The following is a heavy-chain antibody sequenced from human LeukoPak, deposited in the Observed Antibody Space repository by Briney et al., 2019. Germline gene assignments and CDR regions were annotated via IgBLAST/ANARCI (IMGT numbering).Heavy chain of an antibody. CDR2: IYYSGST. CDR3: ARGKIGYCSGGSCYNWFDP. J-gene: IGHJ5*02. CDR1: GGSISSYY. V-gene: IGHV4-59*12. Sequence: SETLSLTCTVSGGSISSYYWSWIRQPPGKGLEWIGYIYYSGSTNYNPSLKSRVTISVDTSKNQFSLKLSSVTAADTAVYYCARGKIGYCSGGSCYNWFDPWGQGTLVTVSS. D-gene: IGHD2-15*01.